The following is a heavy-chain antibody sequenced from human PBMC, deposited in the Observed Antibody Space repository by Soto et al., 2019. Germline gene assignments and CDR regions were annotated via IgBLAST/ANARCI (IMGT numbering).Heavy chain of an antibody. CDR2: TTSSGGTT. CDR3: ARDLRPGLIVPTKSGFDP. V-gene: IGHV3-23*01. Sequence: HPGGSLRLSCVASGFTFSTYTMSWVRQAPGKGLEWVSATTSSGGTTDLAESVRGRFTVSRDNSKNTLYLQMTNLRVEDAAIYFCARDLRPGLIVPTKSGFDPWGQGTGVTVSS. D-gene: IGHD2-21*01. CDR1: GFTFSTYT. J-gene: IGHJ5*02.